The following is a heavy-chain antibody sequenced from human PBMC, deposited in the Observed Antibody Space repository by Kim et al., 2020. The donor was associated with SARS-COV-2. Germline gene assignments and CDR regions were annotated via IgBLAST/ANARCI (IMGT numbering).Heavy chain of an antibody. CDR3: AREPSILTGYYLGPFDI. J-gene: IGHJ3*02. V-gene: IGHV4-31*02. D-gene: IGHD3-9*01. Sequence: LKSRVTISLETSKNQFSLKLSSVTAADTAVYYCAREPSILTGYYLGPFDIWGQGTMVTVSS.